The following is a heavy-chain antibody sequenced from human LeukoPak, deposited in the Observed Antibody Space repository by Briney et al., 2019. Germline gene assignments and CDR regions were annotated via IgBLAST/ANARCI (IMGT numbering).Heavy chain of an antibody. D-gene: IGHD4-17*01. CDR3: APIYGDYSDFDS. J-gene: IGHJ4*02. CDR2: VTHSGNI. CDR1: GGSFSSYY. Sequence: SETLSLTCAVYGGSFSSYYWSWVRQAPGKGLEWIGEVTHSGNIHYNLSLKSRVTISIDTSKNQFSLRLTSVAAADTAVYYCAPIYGDYSDFDSWGQGTLVTVSS. V-gene: IGHV4-34*01.